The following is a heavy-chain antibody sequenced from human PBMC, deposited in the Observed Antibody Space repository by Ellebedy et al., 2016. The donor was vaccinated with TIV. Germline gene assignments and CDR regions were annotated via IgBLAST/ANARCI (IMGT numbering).Heavy chain of an antibody. CDR1: GITFSSHS. V-gene: IGHV3-48*04. CDR2: ISSSSSGI. Sequence: GGSLRLXCEVSGITFSSHSMNWVRQAPGKGLEWVSYISSSSSGIYYAESVKGRFTISRDNAKNSLYLQMNSLRAEDTAVYYCARADYGDYDNYWGQGTLVTVSS. CDR3: ARADYGDYDNY. J-gene: IGHJ4*02. D-gene: IGHD4-17*01.